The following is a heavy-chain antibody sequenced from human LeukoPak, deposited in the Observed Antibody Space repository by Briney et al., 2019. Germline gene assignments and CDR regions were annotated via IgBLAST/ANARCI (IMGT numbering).Heavy chain of an antibody. Sequence: SETLSLTCTVSGGSISGYYWSWIRQPPGKGLEWIGYIFPSGSTNYTPSLNSPVTISEDTSVNQFSLKLSSVTAADTAVYYCARHYYDRSGSYSFDYWGQGTLVTVSS. V-gene: IGHV4-59*08. CDR2: IFPSGST. CDR3: ARHYYDRSGSYSFDY. J-gene: IGHJ4*02. CDR1: GGSISGYY. D-gene: IGHD3-22*01.